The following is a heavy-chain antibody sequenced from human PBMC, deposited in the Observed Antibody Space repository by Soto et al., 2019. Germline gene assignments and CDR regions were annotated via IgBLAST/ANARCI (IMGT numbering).Heavy chain of an antibody. Sequence: SVKVSCKASGGTFSSYAISWVRQAPGQGLEWMGGIIPIFGTANYAQKFQGRVTITADKSTSTAYMELSSLRSEDTAVYYCARDMIAVAGPHANYYYYGMDVWGQGTTVTVSS. D-gene: IGHD6-19*01. CDR2: IIPIFGTA. J-gene: IGHJ6*02. CDR1: GGTFSSYA. V-gene: IGHV1-69*06. CDR3: ARDMIAVAGPHANYYYYGMDV.